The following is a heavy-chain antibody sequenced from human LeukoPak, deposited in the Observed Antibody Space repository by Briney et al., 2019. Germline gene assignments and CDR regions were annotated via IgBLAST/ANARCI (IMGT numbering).Heavy chain of an antibody. J-gene: IGHJ4*02. CDR2: IYYSGNT. CDR1: GGSISTYY. Sequence: PSETLSLTCTVSGGSISTYYWTWIRQPPGKGLEWIGYIYYSGNTNYNPALKSRVTISLDTSKNQFSLKLNSVTGADTAVYYCARRVTGRGTYYFDYWGQGSQVTVSS. CDR3: ARRVTGRGTYYFDY. V-gene: IGHV4-59*08. D-gene: IGHD3-16*01.